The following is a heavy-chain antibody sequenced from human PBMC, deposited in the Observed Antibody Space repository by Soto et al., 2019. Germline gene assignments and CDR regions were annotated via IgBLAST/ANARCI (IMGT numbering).Heavy chain of an antibody. V-gene: IGHV3-13*01. CDR2: IGTAGDT. CDR1: GFTFSSYD. J-gene: IGHJ3*02. CDR3: ARVGLGYYDSSGPYDAFDS. D-gene: IGHD3-22*01. Sequence: EVQLVESGGGLVQPGGSLRLSCAASGFTFSSYDMHWVRQATGKGLEWVSAIGTAGDTYYPGSVKGRFTISRENAKNSLDLQMNSPRAEDTAVYYCARVGLGYYDSSGPYDAFDSWGQGTMVTVSS.